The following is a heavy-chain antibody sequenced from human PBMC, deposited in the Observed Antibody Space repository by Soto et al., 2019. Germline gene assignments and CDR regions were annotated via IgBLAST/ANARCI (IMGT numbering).Heavy chain of an antibody. CDR3: AKGGWTNDF. Sequence: QVQMQESGPGLVKPSETLSLTCTVSGGSISGHYWSWIRQPPGKGLEWLGYIHDSGSTDYNASLNSRVTISIETSMNQFSLKFFSVTAADTAAYYCAKGGWTNDFWGPGILVTVSS. CDR2: IHDSGST. CDR1: GGSISGHY. D-gene: IGHD6-19*01. J-gene: IGHJ4*02. V-gene: IGHV4-59*11.